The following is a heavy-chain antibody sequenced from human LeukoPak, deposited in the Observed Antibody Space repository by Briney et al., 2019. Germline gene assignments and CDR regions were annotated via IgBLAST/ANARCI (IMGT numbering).Heavy chain of an antibody. CDR1: GFTFSSYS. CDR2: ISSSSSYI. J-gene: IGHJ4*02. CDR3: ARDPPLHYYGSGSYYNVY. D-gene: IGHD3-10*01. V-gene: IGHV3-21*01. Sequence: GSLRLSCAASGFTFSSYSMNWVRQAPGKGLEWVSSISSSSSYIYYADSVKGRFTISRDDAKNSLYLQMNSLRAEDTAVYYCARDPPLHYYGSGSYYNVYWGQGTLVTVSS.